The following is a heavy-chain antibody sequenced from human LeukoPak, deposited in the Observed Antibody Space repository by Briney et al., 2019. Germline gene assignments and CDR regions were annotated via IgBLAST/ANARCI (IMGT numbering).Heavy chain of an antibody. J-gene: IGHJ4*02. Sequence: PSETLSLTCVVSGYSISSGYYWGWIRQPPGKGLEWIGSIYHSGSTYYNPSLKSRVTISVATSKNQFSLKLSSVTAADTAVYYCARNANRGSTFDYWGQGTLVTVSS. CDR2: IYHSGST. CDR3: ARNANRGSTFDY. V-gene: IGHV4-38-2*01. CDR1: GYSISSGYY. D-gene: IGHD1-26*01.